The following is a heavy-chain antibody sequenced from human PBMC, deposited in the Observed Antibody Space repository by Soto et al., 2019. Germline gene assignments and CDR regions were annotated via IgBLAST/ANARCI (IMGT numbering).Heavy chain of an antibody. CDR3: ASSPNDYYDSSGYPDY. Sequence: KASETLSLTCAVYGGSFSGYYWSWIRQPPGKGLEWIGEINHSGSTNYNPSLKSRVTISVDTSKNQFSLKLSSVTAADTAVYYCASSPNDYYDSSGYPDYWGQGTLVTVSS. CDR1: GGSFSGYY. V-gene: IGHV4-34*01. D-gene: IGHD3-22*01. J-gene: IGHJ4*02. CDR2: INHSGST.